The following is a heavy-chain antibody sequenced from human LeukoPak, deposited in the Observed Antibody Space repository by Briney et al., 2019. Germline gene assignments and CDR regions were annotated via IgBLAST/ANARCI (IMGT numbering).Heavy chain of an antibody. Sequence: GGSLRLSCAASGFTFRGNAMTWVRQTPGKGLNWVSTISGSGDGTYYADSVKGRFTISRDNSKNTLYLQMNSLRAEDTAVYYCAREKEGYCSRTSCYLDYYYYYMDVWGKGTTVTISS. J-gene: IGHJ6*03. CDR2: ISGSGDGT. CDR1: GFTFRGNA. D-gene: IGHD2-2*01. V-gene: IGHV3-23*01. CDR3: AREKEGYCSRTSCYLDYYYYYMDV.